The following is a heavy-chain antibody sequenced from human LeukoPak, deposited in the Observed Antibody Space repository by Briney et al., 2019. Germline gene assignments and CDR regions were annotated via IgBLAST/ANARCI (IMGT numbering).Heavy chain of an antibody. D-gene: IGHD4-17*01. CDR3: ARDMTTVTTAGYYYGMDV. J-gene: IGHJ6*02. CDR2: IYYSGSP. V-gene: IGHV4-30-4*01. Sequence: SETLSLTCTVSGGSISSGDYYWSWIRQPPGKGLEWIGYIYYSGSPYYNPPLKSRVTISVDTSKNQFSLKLSSVAAADTAVYYCARDMTTVTTAGYYYGMDVWGQGTTVTVSS. CDR1: GGSISSGDYY.